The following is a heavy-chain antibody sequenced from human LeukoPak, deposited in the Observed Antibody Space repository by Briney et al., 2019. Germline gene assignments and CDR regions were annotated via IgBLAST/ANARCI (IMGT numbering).Heavy chain of an antibody. CDR3: ARGFYAEGCHFDY. CDR1: GGSLSKGDFP. CDR2: IFHTGHT. D-gene: IGHD2/OR15-2a*01. J-gene: IGHJ4*02. Sequence: SETLSLTCAVSGGSLSKGDFPWSWIRQPPGKGLEWIGYIFHTGHTSYNPSLKSRVTISEDMSKNQFSLRLTSVTAAGSAVYYCARGFYAEGCHFDYWGKGTLVTVSS. V-gene: IGHV4-30-2*01.